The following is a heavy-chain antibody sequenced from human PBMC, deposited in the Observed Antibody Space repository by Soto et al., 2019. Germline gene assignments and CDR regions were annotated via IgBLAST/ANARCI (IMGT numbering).Heavy chain of an antibody. Sequence: PGESLKSYCNGSGYTFTSYCIAWVRQMPGKGLEWMGLIYPGDSDTRYSPSFQGQVTISADKSMDTAYLQWSSLKVSDTAIYYCATRGNSHANFAFWGRGTVVTVSS. V-gene: IGHV5-51*01. CDR2: IYPGDSDT. D-gene: IGHD5-18*01. J-gene: IGHJ4*02. CDR1: GYTFTSYC. CDR3: ATRGNSHANFAF.